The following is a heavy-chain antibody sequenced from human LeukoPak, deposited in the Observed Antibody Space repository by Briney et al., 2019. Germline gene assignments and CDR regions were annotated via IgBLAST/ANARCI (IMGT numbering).Heavy chain of an antibody. V-gene: IGHV3-7*01. Sequence: PGETLRLSCTASGFTFSSYWRSWVRQAPGKGLEWVGSINYGGSAKYSVDSVKGRFTIARDNAENSLDLQMNSLRAEDTAVYCCARERATAMVTAFDLWGQGTMVTVSS. CDR2: INYGGSAK. J-gene: IGHJ3*01. CDR1: GFTFSSYW. CDR3: ARERATAMVTAFDL. D-gene: IGHD5-18*01.